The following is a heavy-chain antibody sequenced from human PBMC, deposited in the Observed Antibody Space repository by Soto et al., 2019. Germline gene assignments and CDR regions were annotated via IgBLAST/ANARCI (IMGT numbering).Heavy chain of an antibody. CDR3: AREEDIVVVVAATAGAFDI. D-gene: IGHD2-15*01. CDR1: GDSVSSNSAA. CDR2: TYYRSKWYN. V-gene: IGHV6-1*01. J-gene: IGHJ3*02. Sequence: KQSQTLSLTCAISGDSVSSNSAAWNWIRQSPSRGLEWLGRTYYRSKWYNDYAVSVKSRITINPDTSKNQFSLQLNSVTPEDTAVYYCAREEDIVVVVAATAGAFDIWGQGTMVTVSS.